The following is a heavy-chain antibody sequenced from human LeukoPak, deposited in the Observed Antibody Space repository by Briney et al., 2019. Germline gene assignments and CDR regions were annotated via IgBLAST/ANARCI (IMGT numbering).Heavy chain of an antibody. CDR3: ARDAEGAVAVNAPYYYYHYMDV. V-gene: IGHV1-69*13. CDR1: GGTFSSYA. D-gene: IGHD6-19*01. J-gene: IGHJ6*03. Sequence: SVKVSCKASGGTFSSYAISWVRQAPGQGLEWMGGIIPIFGTANYAQKFQGRVTITADESTSTAYMELSSLRSEDTAVYYCARDAEGAVAVNAPYYYYHYMDVWGKGTTVTVSS. CDR2: IIPIFGTA.